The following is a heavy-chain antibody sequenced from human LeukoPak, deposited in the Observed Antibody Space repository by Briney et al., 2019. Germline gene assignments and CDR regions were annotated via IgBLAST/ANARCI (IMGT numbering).Heavy chain of an antibody. J-gene: IGHJ4*02. CDR3: ARGLYYFDY. V-gene: IGHV3-33*08. CDR1: GFTFSSYA. Sequence: PGGSLRLSCAASGFTFSSYAMSWVRQAPGKGLEWVAVIWYDGSNKYYADSVKGRFTISRDNSKNTLYLQMNSLRAEDTAVYYCARGLYYFDYWGQGTLVTVSS. CDR2: IWYDGSNK.